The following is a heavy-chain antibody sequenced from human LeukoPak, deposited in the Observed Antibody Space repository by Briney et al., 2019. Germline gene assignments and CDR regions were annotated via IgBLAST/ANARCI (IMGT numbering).Heavy chain of an antibody. CDR1: GFSLSTSGVS. J-gene: IGHJ3*02. D-gene: IGHD4-17*01. V-gene: IGHV2-70*11. CDR3: ARDYGDPSAFDI. CDR2: IDWDDDK. Sequence: SGPTLVNPTQTLTLTCTFSGFSLSTSGVSVGWIRQPPGKALEWLARIDWDDDKYYSTSLKTRLTISKDTSKNQVVLTMTNMDPVDTATYYCARDYGDPSAFDIWGQGTMVTVSS.